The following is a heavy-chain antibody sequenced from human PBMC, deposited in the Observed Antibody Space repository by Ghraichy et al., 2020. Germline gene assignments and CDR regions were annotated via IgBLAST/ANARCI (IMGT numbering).Heavy chain of an antibody. CDR3: ASKHAIAAADH. J-gene: IGHJ4*02. D-gene: IGHD6-13*01. CDR2: INHSGST. V-gene: IGHV4-34*01. CDR1: GGSFSGYY. Sequence: SETLSLTCAVYGGSFSGYYWSWIRLPPGPWLEWIGEINHSGSTNYNPSLKSRVTISVDTSKNQFSLKLSSVTAADTAVYYCASKHAIAAADHWGQGTLVTVSS.